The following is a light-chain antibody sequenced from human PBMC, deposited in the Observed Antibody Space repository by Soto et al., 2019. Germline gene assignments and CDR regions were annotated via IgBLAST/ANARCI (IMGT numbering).Light chain of an antibody. Sequence: QSALTQPRSVSGSPGHSVTISCTGTSSDVGGYNYVSWYQQHPGKAPKLMIYDVSKWPSGVPDRFSGSKSGNTASLTISGLQAEDEANYYCCSYAGSYTYVFGTGTKVTVL. CDR3: CSYAGSYTYV. CDR2: DVS. J-gene: IGLJ1*01. V-gene: IGLV2-11*01. CDR1: SSDVGGYNY.